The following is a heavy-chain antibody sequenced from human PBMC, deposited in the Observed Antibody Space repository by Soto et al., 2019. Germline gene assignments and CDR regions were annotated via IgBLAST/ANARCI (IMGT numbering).Heavy chain of an antibody. CDR3: TKGMYARLPILNFDY. V-gene: IGHV3-23*01. J-gene: IGHJ4*02. Sequence: EVQLLESGAALKQSGGSLRLSCAASGFTFSSHAMSWVRQAPGKGLEWVSSIIGDGRSTKYADSVKGRFTISRDNFQNMLYLQMNSLRAEDTAFYYCTKGMYARLPILNFDYWGQGTLVTVSS. CDR1: GFTFSSHA. CDR2: IIGDGRST. D-gene: IGHD2-21*02.